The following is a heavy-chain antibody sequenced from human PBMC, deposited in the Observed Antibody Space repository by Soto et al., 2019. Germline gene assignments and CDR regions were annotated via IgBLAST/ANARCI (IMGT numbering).Heavy chain of an antibody. J-gene: IGHJ5*02. CDR3: AKDRTICGGGEFGP. Sequence: GWSLRLSCVASGFTFSRYALNWVRQAPGKGLEWVAVISYDGSNKYYADSVKGRFTISRDNSKNTVYLQMNSLRAEDTAVYYCAKDRTICGGGEFGPWGQGTLVTVSS. D-gene: IGHD3-3*01. CDR2: ISYDGSNK. CDR1: GFTFSRYA. V-gene: IGHV3-30*18.